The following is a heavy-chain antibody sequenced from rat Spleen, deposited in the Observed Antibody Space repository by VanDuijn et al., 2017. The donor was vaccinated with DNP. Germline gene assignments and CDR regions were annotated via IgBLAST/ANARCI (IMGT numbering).Heavy chain of an antibody. D-gene: IGHD1-4*01. CDR1: GFTFSNYY. CDR3: ATSPGPNWFAY. J-gene: IGHJ3*01. Sequence: EVQLVESGGGLVQPGRSLKLSCAASGFTFSNYYMAWVRQAPKKGLEWVAYISYFGDNTYSGDSVKGRFTVSRDNAKSTLYLQMDSLRSEDTATYYCATSPGPNWFAYWGQGTLVTVSS. CDR2: ISYFGDNT. V-gene: IGHV5-25*01.